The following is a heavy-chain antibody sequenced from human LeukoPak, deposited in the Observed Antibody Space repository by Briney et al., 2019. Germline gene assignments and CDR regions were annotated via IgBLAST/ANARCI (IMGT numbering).Heavy chain of an antibody. Sequence: SETLSLTCTVSSGSINSDIHYWGWVRQPPGKGLESIGNLFYSGTTNYNPSLKSRVTMSVDTSKNQLSLKLSSVTAADTAVYYCARNAATRRSYFDSWGQGILVTVSS. J-gene: IGHJ4*02. CDR1: SGSINSDIHY. D-gene: IGHD6-6*01. CDR3: ARNAATRRSYFDS. CDR2: LFYSGTT. V-gene: IGHV4-39*01.